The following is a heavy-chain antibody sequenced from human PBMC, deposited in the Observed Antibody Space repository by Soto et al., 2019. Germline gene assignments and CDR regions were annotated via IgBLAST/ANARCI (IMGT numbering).Heavy chain of an antibody. V-gene: IGHV4-61*08. J-gene: IGHJ3*02. CDR2: IYYSGST. D-gene: IGHD3-10*01. Sequence: QVQLQESGPGLVKPSEILSLICTVSGGSVSSSGYQWNWIRQPPGKGLEWFGDIYYSGSTIYNPSLKGRVTISVDTSKNQFSLKLSSVTAADTAVYFCARDSGITAFDIWGQGTMVTVSS. CDR1: GGSVSSSGYQ. CDR3: ARDSGITAFDI.